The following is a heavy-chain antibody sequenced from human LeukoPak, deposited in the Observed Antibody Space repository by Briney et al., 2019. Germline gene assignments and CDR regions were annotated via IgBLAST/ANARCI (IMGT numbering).Heavy chain of an antibody. J-gene: IGHJ4*02. Sequence: GGSLRLSCTASGFISSRYGMHWVRQAPGKGLEWVALIRFDGSNRYYADSVKGRFSISRDNGKNTLYLQMHSLRAEDTSVYCCARDLGSHCDFWGQGTLVTVSS. CDR3: ARDLGSHCDF. CDR2: IRFDGSNR. D-gene: IGHD2-15*01. V-gene: IGHV3-30*02. CDR1: GFISSRYG.